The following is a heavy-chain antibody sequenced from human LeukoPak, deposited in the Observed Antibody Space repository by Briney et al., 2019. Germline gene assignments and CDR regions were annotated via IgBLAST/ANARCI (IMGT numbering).Heavy chain of an antibody. D-gene: IGHD2-8*01. V-gene: IGHV1-3*01. Sequence: ASVKVSCKASGYTFTSYAMHWARQAPGQRLEWMGWINAGNGNTKYSQKFQGRVTITRDTSADTAYMELSSLRSEDTAVYYCARLKYCTNGVCYAGFDYWGQGTLVTVSS. CDR3: ARLKYCTNGVCYAGFDY. CDR2: INAGNGNT. CDR1: GYTFTSYA. J-gene: IGHJ4*02.